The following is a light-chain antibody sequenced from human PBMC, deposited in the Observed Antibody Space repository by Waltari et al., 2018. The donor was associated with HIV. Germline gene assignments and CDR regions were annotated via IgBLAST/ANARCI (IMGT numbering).Light chain of an antibody. CDR2: EVT. CDR3: SSFADRDGFYVL. CDR1: NSYIGSYDY. J-gene: IGLJ2*01. Sequence: QSALPQPPSASGSPGQSVTLPCTGSNSYIGSYDYVSWYQLHPGKAPKLVISEVTKRPSGVSDRFSGSKSANTAFLTVSGLQAEDEADYYCSSFADRDGFYVLFGGGTRLTVL. V-gene: IGLV2-8*01.